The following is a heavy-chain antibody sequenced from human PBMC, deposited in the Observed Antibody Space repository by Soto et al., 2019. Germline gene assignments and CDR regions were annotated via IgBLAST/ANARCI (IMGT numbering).Heavy chain of an antibody. D-gene: IGHD7-27*01. J-gene: IGHJ5*01. V-gene: IGHV4-59*01. CDR3: ARSGDSLGFTDS. Sequence: QVQLQESGPGLVKPSETLSLTCTVSGGSITGYYWTWIRQPPGKGLEWIGFVFYKGNTNYNPSLKSRVTKSVDTSANQFALRLSSVTAADTAVYYGARSGDSLGFTDSWGQGTLFTVSS. CDR2: VFYKGNT. CDR1: GGSITGYY.